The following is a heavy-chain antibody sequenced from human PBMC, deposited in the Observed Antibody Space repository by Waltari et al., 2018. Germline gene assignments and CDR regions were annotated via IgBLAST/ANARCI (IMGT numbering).Heavy chain of an antibody. CDR3: ARDLRHPSYYDFSFDT. CDR2: ISTSGDT. J-gene: IGHJ5*02. CDR1: GGSINSEFYY. Sequence: VELQESGPGLVQPSQTLSLPCSVLGGSINSEFYYWNWIRKPAGKGLEWIGRISTSGDTNYNPSLKTRVSISVDTSRNQFSLKLTSVTAADTAVYYCARDLRHPSYYDFSFDTWGQGSLVTVSS. D-gene: IGHD3-3*01. V-gene: IGHV4-61*02.